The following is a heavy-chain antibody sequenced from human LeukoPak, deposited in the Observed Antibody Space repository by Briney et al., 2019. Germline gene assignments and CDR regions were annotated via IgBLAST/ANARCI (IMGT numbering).Heavy chain of an antibody. CDR1: GGSISSYY. CDR2: IYYSGST. Sequence: SETLSLTCTVSGGSISSYYWSWIRQPPGKGLEWIGYIYYSGSTNYNPSLKSRVTISVDTSKNQFSLKLSSVTAADTAVYYCASRDYGDYGGAFDIWGQGTMVTVSS. V-gene: IGHV4-59*01. CDR3: ASRDYGDYGGAFDI. D-gene: IGHD4-17*01. J-gene: IGHJ3*02.